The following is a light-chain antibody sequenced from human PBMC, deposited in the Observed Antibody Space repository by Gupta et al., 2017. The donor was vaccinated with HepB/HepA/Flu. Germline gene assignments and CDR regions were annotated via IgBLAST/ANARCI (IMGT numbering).Light chain of an antibody. CDR3: QQSYSTPRT. Sequence: DIQMTQSPSSLSASVGDRVTITCRASQSISSYLNWYQQKPGKAPKLLIYAASSLQGGVPSRFSGSGSGTDFTLTISSLQPEDFATYYCQQSYSTPRTFGQGTXLEIK. J-gene: IGKJ2*02. V-gene: IGKV1-39*01. CDR1: QSISSY. CDR2: AAS.